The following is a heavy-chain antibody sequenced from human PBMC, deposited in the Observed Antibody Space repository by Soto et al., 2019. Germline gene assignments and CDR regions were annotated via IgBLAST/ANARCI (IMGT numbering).Heavy chain of an antibody. J-gene: IGHJ5*02. CDR2: IYWDDDK. CDR1: GFSLSTSGVG. V-gene: IGHV2-5*02. Sequence: QITLKESGPTLVEPTQTLTLTCAFSGFSLSTSGVGVGWIRQPPGKALEWLAFIYWDDDKRYSPSLRPRLTIFKATSNNQVVLIMTNMDPVDTATYYCAYRQEYRGSWDSGWLDPWGQGTLVTVSS. CDR3: AYRQEYRGSWDSGWLDP. D-gene: IGHD6-13*01.